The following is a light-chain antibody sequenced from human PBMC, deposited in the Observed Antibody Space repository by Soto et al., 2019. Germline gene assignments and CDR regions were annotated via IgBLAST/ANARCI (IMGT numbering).Light chain of an antibody. Sequence: EIVMTQSPATLSVSPGERATLSCRASQSVSSNLAWYQQKPGQAPRLLIYGASTRATGIPARFSGSGSGTEFTLTISSLQSEDFATYYCQQSFSTPQTFGQGTKVEIK. V-gene: IGKV3-15*01. CDR2: GAS. CDR3: QQSFSTPQT. J-gene: IGKJ1*01. CDR1: QSVSSN.